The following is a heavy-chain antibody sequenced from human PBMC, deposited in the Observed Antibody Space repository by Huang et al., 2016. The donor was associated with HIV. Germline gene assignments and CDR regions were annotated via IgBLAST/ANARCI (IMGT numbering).Heavy chain of an antibody. CDR2: ISVYSGKT. CDR1: GYRFYSYV. J-gene: IGHJ6*03. Sequence: QVQRVKSGSELKNRGPSVKLPCMVLGYRFYSYVVMWVRQVPGQGLEGMGGISVYSGKTAYVQGFRGRFVFSLDTSTSTAYMQISSLKGEDTAVYYCARSQGYDFSRGSPVVYYMDVWGQGTTVTVSS. V-gene: IGHV7-4-1*02. D-gene: IGHD3-3*01. CDR3: ARSQGYDFSRGSPVVYYMDV.